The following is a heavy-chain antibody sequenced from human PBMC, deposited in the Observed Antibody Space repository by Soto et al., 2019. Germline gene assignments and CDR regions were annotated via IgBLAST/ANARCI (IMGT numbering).Heavy chain of an antibody. J-gene: IGHJ4*02. D-gene: IGHD2-15*01. CDR3: ARDLGAVLGYCSGGSCYSDY. CDR2: INPSGGST. Sequence: ASVKVSCKASGYTFTSYYMHWVRQAPGQGLEWMGIINPSGGSTSYAQKFQGRVTMTRDTSTSTVYMELSSLRSEDTAVYYCARDLGAVLGYCSGGSCYSDYWGQGTLVTVS. V-gene: IGHV1-46*01. CDR1: GYTFTSYY.